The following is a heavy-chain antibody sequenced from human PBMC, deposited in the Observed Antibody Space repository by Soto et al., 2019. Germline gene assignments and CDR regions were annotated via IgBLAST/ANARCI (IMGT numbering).Heavy chain of an antibody. J-gene: IGHJ4*02. D-gene: IGHD2-2*01. CDR2: IYHSGST. Sequence: QVQLQESGPGLVKPSGTLSLTCAVSGGSISSSNWWSWVRQPPGKGLEWIGEIYHSGSTNYNPSLNSRVTISVDKSKNPFSLKLSSVTAADTAVDYCASLPATSDFGYWGQGTLVTVSS. CDR1: GGSISSSNW. V-gene: IGHV4-4*02. CDR3: ASLPATSDFGY.